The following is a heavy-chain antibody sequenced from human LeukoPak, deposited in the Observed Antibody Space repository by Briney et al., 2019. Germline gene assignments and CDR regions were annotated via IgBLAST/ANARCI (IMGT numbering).Heavy chain of an antibody. J-gene: IGHJ4*02. D-gene: IGHD1-26*01. CDR1: GGSISSYY. CDR2: IYYSGST. Sequence: SETLSHTCTVSGGSISSYYWSWIRQPPGKGLEWIGYIYYSGSTNYNPSLKSRVTISVDTSKNQFSLKLSSVTAADTAVYYCASSYSGSYIDYWGQGTLVTVSS. V-gene: IGHV4-59*08. CDR3: ASSYSGSYIDY.